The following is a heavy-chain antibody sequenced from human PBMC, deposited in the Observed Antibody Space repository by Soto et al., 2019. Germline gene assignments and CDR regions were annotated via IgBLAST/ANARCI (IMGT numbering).Heavy chain of an antibody. CDR2: IKQDGSEK. V-gene: IGHV3-7*01. CDR1: GFTFSSYW. J-gene: IGHJ6*03. Sequence: GGSLRLSCAASGFTFSSYWMSWVRQAPGKGLEWVANIKQDGSEKYYVDSVKGRFTISRDNAKNSLYLQMNSLRAEDTAVYYCARDYPATVTTRNTLYYYYYYYMDVWGKGTTVTVSS. CDR3: ARDYPATVTTRNTLYYYYYYYMDV. D-gene: IGHD4-4*01.